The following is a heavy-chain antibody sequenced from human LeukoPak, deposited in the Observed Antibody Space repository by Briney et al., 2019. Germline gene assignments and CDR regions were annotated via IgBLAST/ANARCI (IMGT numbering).Heavy chain of an antibody. D-gene: IGHD5-18*01. V-gene: IGHV3-53*01. CDR1: GFIVSSNY. CDR3: ARGGEDSQLWFEPKQYYFDF. CDR2: IYSGGTT. J-gene: IGHJ4*02. Sequence: GGSLRLSCAASGFIVSSNYMNWVRQPPGKGLEWVSIIYSGGTTYYADSVKGRFTISRDDSKNTLFLQMNNLRAEDTAVYYCARGGEDSQLWFEPKQYYFDFWGQGTLVTVSS.